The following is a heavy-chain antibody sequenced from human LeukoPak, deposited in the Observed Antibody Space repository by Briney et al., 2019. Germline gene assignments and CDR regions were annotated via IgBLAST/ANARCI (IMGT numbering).Heavy chain of an antibody. D-gene: IGHD6-19*01. CDR1: GFTFSRYT. J-gene: IGHJ4*02. V-gene: IGHV3-23*01. Sequence: GGSLRLSCAASGFTFSRYTMTWVRQAPGKGLEWVSAMSGSGGSTYYTDSVTGRFTISRDNAKHTLYLQMNSLTSEDPAVYYCAKGASGWPYYLDYWGQGTLVTVSS. CDR2: MSGSGGST. CDR3: AKGASGWPYYLDY.